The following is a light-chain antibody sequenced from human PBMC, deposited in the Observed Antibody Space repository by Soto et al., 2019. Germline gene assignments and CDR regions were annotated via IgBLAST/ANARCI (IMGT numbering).Light chain of an antibody. Sequence: QSALTQPASVSGSPGQSITISCTGTSSDVGGSNYVSWYQQHPGKAPKLMIYEVNTRPSGVSNRFSGSKSGNTASLTISGLQAEDEADYSCSSYTSSSLVVFGGGTKLTVL. CDR2: EVN. CDR3: SSYTSSSLVV. V-gene: IGLV2-14*01. J-gene: IGLJ2*01. CDR1: SSDVGGSNY.